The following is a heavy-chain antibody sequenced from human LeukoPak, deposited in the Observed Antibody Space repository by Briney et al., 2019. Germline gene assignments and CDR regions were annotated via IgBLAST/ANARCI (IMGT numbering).Heavy chain of an antibody. D-gene: IGHD2-2*01. CDR2: ISGSDGST. V-gene: IGHV3-23*01. Sequence: PGGSLRLSCAASGFIFSTYAMSWVRQAPGKGLEWVSGISGSDGSTYYADPVKGRFTISRDNSKNTLYLQMNSPRAEDTAVYYCAKGYCSSTNCYGDYWGQGTLVTVSS. J-gene: IGHJ4*02. CDR3: AKGYCSSTNCYGDY. CDR1: GFIFSTYA.